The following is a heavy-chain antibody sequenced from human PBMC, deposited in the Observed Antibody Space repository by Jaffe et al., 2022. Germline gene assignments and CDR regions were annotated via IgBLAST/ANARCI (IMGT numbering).Heavy chain of an antibody. J-gene: IGHJ4*02. Sequence: QVQLQESGPGLVKPSETLSLTCAVSGYSISSGYYWGWIRQPPGKGLEWIGSIYHSGSTYYNPSLKSRVTISVDTSKNQFSLKLSSVTAADTAVYYCARGPQRWLQLPHYFDYWGQGTLVTVSS. CDR3: ARGPQRWLQLPHYFDY. V-gene: IGHV4-38-2*01. CDR1: GYSISSGYY. D-gene: IGHD5-12*01. CDR2: IYHSGST.